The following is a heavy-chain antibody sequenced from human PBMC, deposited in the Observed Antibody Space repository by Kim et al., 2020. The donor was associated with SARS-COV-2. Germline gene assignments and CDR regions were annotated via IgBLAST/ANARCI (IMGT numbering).Heavy chain of an antibody. CDR1: GFTFSSYS. D-gene: IGHD6-19*01. V-gene: IGHV3-21*01. CDR3: ARGHQIYSSGWYH. J-gene: IGHJ4*02. Sequence: GGSLRLSCAASGFTFSSYSMNWVRQAPGKGLEWVSSISSSSSYIYYADSVKGRFTISRDNAKNSLYLQMNSLRAEDTAVYYCARGHQIYSSGWYHWGQGTLVTVSS. CDR2: ISSSSSYI.